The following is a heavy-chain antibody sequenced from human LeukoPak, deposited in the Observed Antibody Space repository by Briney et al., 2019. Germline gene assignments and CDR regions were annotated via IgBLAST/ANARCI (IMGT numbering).Heavy chain of an antibody. CDR3: ARVFDKDV. D-gene: IGHD2-21*01. Sequence: SETLSLTCTVSGGSISTYYWVWFRKPAGKGLEWIGRIFTSGITHYNPSLKSRVTMSIDTSKNQFSLRLSSVTAADTAVYYCARVFDKDVWGKGTTVTVSS. V-gene: IGHV4-4*07. CDR1: GGSISTYY. J-gene: IGHJ6*03. CDR2: IFTSGIT.